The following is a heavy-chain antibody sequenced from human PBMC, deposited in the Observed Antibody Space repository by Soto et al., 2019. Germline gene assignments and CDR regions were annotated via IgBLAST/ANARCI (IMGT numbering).Heavy chain of an antibody. CDR1: GFTFNNYA. J-gene: IGHJ4*02. V-gene: IGHV3-48*02. Sequence: EVQLVESGGSLLQPGGSLRLSCAASGFTFNNYAMNWVRQAPGKGLEWISYISSTSVTIYYADSVRGRFTISRDNAKNSLFLQMNSLGDEDTAVYYCARDRPLFDWGQGTLVTVSS. CDR3: ARDRPLFD. CDR2: ISSTSVTI. D-gene: IGHD3-10*02.